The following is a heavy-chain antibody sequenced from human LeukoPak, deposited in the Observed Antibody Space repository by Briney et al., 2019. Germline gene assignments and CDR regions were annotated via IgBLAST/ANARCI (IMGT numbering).Heavy chain of an antibody. CDR3: AREGPGTTFDY. V-gene: IGHV3-66*01. CDR2: IYSDRST. CDR1: GFTVSSKY. D-gene: IGHD1-1*01. Sequence: PGGSLRLSCAASGFTVSSKYMSWVRQAPGKGLEWVSVIYSDRSTYYADSVKGRFTISRDNSKNTLYLQMNSLRAKDTAVYYCAREGPGTTFDYWGQGTLVTVSS. J-gene: IGHJ4*02.